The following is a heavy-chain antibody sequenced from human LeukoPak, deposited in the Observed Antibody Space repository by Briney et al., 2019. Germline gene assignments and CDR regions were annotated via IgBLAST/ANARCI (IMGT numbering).Heavy chain of an antibody. CDR2: IYYSGST. V-gene: IGHV4-39*07. CDR3: ARAQYYYGSGPYYFDY. D-gene: IGHD3-10*01. J-gene: IGHJ4*02. Sequence: PSETLSLTCTVSGGSISSSSYYWGWIRQPPGKGLEWIGSIYYSGSTNYNPSLKSRVTISVDTSKNQFSLKLSSVTAADTAVYYCARAQYYYGSGPYYFDYWGQGTLVTVSS. CDR1: GGSISSSSYY.